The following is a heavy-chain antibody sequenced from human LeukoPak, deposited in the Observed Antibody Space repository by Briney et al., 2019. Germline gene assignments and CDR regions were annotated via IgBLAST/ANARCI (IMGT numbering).Heavy chain of an antibody. J-gene: IGHJ4*02. V-gene: IGHV4-39*01. Sequence: PSETLSLTCTVSGGFISGSHYYWAWIRQPPGKGLEWIGMINYSGNRYYNPSLWSRATISVDTSTNQFSLNLNSVTAADTAVYYCARGHDYWGQRTLVAVSS. CDR3: ARGHDY. CDR1: GGFISGSHYY. CDR2: INYSGNR.